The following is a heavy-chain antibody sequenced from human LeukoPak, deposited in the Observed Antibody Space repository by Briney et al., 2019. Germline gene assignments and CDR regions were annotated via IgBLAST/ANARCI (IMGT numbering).Heavy chain of an antibody. V-gene: IGHV3-23*01. CDR2: ISGSGGST. Sequence: GGSLRLSCAASGFTFSSYAMSWVRQAPGKGREWVSAISGSGGSTYYADCVKGRFTISRDNSKNTLYLQMNSLRAEDTAVYYCAKDWGYSYGYSYYFDYWGQGTLVTVSS. D-gene: IGHD5-18*01. CDR1: GFTFSSYA. CDR3: AKDWGYSYGYSYYFDY. J-gene: IGHJ4*02.